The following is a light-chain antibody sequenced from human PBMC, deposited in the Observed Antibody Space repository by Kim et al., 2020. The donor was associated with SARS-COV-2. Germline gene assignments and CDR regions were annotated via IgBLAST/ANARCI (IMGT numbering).Light chain of an antibody. V-gene: IGLV1-40*01. CDR2: TNT. CDR3: QSHDNGLGSWV. Sequence: QSVLTQPPSVSGAPGQRVTISCTGSSSNIGAGYDVHWYQHIPGAAPKLLIHTNTNRPSGVPERFSGSKSGTSASLAITGLQADDEADYYCQSHDNGLGSWVFGGGTQLTVL. J-gene: IGLJ3*02. CDR1: SSNIGAGYD.